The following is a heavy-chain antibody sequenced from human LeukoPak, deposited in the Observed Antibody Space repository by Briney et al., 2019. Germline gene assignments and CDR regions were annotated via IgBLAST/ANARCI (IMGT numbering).Heavy chain of an antibody. CDR2: INDYTGNT. CDR1: GGSISSSSYY. D-gene: IGHD3-22*01. Sequence: PSETLSLTCTVSGGSISSSSYYWGWIRQPPGKGLEWIGEINDYTGNTNYSPSHNSRVSISLEKSKNQFSLELRSVTAADTAVYYCARGRIAKIVVVHSFHYGMDVWGQGTTVTVSS. V-gene: IGHV4-39*07. J-gene: IGHJ6*02. CDR3: ARGRIAKIVVVHSFHYGMDV.